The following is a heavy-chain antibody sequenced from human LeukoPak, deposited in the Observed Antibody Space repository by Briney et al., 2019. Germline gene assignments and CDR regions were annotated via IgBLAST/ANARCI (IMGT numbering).Heavy chain of an antibody. CDR3: ARDRPGRYCSTISCYSASPFDP. J-gene: IGHJ5*02. CDR2: INPNSGGT. V-gene: IGHV1-2*02. CDR1: GYTFTDYH. Sequence: ASVKVSCTVSGYTFTDYHMHWVRQAPGQGLEWMGWINPNSGGTNYAQKFQGRVTMTRDTSISTAYMELSSLRSDDTAVYYCARDRPGRYCSTISCYSASPFDPWGQGTLVTVSS. D-gene: IGHD2-2*02.